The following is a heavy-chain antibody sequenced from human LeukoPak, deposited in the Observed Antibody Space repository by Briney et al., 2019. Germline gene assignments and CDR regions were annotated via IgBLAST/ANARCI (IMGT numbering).Heavy chain of an antibody. D-gene: IGHD1-14*01. CDR2: IGGSGSTT. CDR3: AKDKGAVTGTFDY. Sequence: PGGSLRLSCVASGLTFGNYGMNWVRQAPGKGLEWVSSIGGSGSTTYYADFVRGRFTISRDNSKNSMYLQMNSLRAEDTAVYYCAKDKGAVTGTFDYWGQGTLVTVSS. CDR1: GLTFGNYG. J-gene: IGHJ4*02. V-gene: IGHV3-23*01.